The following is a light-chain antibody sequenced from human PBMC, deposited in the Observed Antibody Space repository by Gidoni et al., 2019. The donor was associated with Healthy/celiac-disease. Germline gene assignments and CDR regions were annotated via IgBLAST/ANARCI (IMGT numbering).Light chain of an antibody. V-gene: IGKV3-20*01. J-gene: IGKJ2*01. CDR1: QSVSSSY. Sequence: ESVLTQSTGTLSLSPGERATLSCRASQSVSSSYLAWYQQKPGQAPRLLIYGASSRATGIPDRFSGSGSGTDFTLTISRLEPEDFAVYYCQQYGSSPYTFGQGTKLEIK. CDR3: QQYGSSPYT. CDR2: GAS.